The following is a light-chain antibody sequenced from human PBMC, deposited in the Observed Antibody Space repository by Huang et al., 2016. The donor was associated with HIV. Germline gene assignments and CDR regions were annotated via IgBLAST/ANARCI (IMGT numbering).Light chain of an antibody. Sequence: EIVMTQSPATLSVSPGERATLSCRASQSVSTNLAWYQQKPGQAPRLLIHGASTSATGIPARFSGSGSGTEFTLTITSLQSEDCAVYYCQQYNNWPPWTFGQGTKVEIK. CDR2: GAS. V-gene: IGKV3-15*01. CDR1: QSVSTN. J-gene: IGKJ1*01. CDR3: QQYNNWPPWT.